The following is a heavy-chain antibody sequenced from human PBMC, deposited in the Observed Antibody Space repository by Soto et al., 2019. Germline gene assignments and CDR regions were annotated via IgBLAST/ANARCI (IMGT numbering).Heavy chain of an antibody. CDR3: ARVFRSSSWYGGWFDP. V-gene: IGHV4-31*03. D-gene: IGHD6-13*01. CDR1: GGSISRGCYY. CDR2: IYYSGST. J-gene: IGHJ5*02. Sequence: SETLSLTCTVSGGSISRGCYYWSWIRQHPGKGLEWIGYIYYSGSTYYNPSLKSRVTISVDTSKNQFSLKLSSVTAADTAVYYCARVFRSSSWYGGWFDPWGQGTLVTVSS.